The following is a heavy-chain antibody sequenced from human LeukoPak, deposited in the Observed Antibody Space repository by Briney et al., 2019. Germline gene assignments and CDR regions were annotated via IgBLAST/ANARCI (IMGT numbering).Heavy chain of an antibody. Sequence: PSETLSLTCAVYGGSFSGYYWSWIRQPPGKGLEWIGEINHSGSTNYNPSLKSRVTISVDTSKNQFSLKLSSVTAADTAVYYCARRQLWPTFDYWGQGTLVTVSS. D-gene: IGHD5-18*01. CDR2: INHSGST. J-gene: IGHJ4*02. CDR1: GGSFSGYY. V-gene: IGHV4-34*01. CDR3: ARRQLWPTFDY.